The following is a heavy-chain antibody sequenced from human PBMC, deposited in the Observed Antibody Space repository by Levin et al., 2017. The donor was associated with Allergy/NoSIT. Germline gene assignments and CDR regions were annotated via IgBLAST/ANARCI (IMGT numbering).Heavy chain of an antibody. V-gene: IGHV1-58*01. CDR1: GFTFSSSA. D-gene: IGHD4-11*01. Sequence: SVKVSCKASGFTFSSSAVQWVRQARGQRLECIGSIVVGSGNTTYTQKFQDRVTISRNMSTTTAYMELSSLRSEDTAVYYCAADLTPMGTPTVGKSAMIDYWGQGTLVTVSS. CDR2: IVVGSGNT. CDR3: AADLTPMGTPTVGKSAMIDY. J-gene: IGHJ4*02.